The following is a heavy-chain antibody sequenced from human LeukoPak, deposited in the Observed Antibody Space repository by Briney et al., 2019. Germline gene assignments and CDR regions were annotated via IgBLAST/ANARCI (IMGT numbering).Heavy chain of an antibody. V-gene: IGHV4-39*01. CDR3: ARRNIGLSNWFDP. CDR1: GGSISSSSYY. J-gene: IGHJ5*02. Sequence: SETLSLTCTVSGGSISSSSYYWGWIRQPPGKGLEWIGSIYYSGSTYYSPSLKSRVTISVDTSKNQFSLKLSSVTAADTAVYYCARRNIGLSNWFDPWGQGTLVTVSS. CDR2: IYYSGST.